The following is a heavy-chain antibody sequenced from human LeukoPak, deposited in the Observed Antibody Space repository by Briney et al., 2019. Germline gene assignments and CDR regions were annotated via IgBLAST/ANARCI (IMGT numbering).Heavy chain of an antibody. CDR1: GGSISSYY. Sequence: SETLSLTCTVSGGSISSYYWSWIRQPPGKGLEWIGYIYYSGSTNYNPSLKSRVTISVDTSKNQFSLKLSSVTAADTAVYYCARAARYYDSSGYGRYYFDYWGQGTLVTVSS. CDR2: IYYSGST. V-gene: IGHV4-59*01. J-gene: IGHJ4*02. CDR3: ARAARYYDSSGYGRYYFDY. D-gene: IGHD3-22*01.